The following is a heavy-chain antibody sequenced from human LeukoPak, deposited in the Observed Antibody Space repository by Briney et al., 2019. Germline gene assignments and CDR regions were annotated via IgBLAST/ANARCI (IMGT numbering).Heavy chain of an antibody. D-gene: IGHD2-15*01. Sequence: GGSLRLSCAASGFSVSSNYMRCVRQAPGKGLEWVSDIYNNETTKYADSVKGRFTIARDNSKNTLYLQMNSLRAEDTAIYYCARGWEWWDYWGQGTLVTVSS. CDR3: ARGWEWWDY. V-gene: IGHV3-53*01. J-gene: IGHJ4*02. CDR1: GFSVSSNY. CDR2: IYNNETT.